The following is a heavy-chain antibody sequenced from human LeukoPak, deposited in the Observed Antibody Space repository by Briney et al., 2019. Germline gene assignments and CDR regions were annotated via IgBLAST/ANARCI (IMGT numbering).Heavy chain of an antibody. CDR1: GFTFSRYW. CDR3: ARAGIPGSVDY. J-gene: IGHJ4*02. V-gene: IGHV3-7*01. Sequence: GGSLRLSCAASGFTFSRYWMSWVRQAPGKGLEWVANINEDGSEKYYVDSVKGPITISRDNGKNSFYLQLNSLRVEDTAVYYCARAGIPGSVDYWGQGTLVTVSS. CDR2: INEDGSEK.